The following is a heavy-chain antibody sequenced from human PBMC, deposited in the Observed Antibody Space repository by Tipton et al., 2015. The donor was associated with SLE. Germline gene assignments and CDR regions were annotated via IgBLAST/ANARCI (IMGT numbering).Heavy chain of an antibody. D-gene: IGHD2/OR15-2a*01. CDR1: GGSINSYY. V-gene: IGHV4-4*07. CDR2: FHSSGIL. J-gene: IGHJ5*01. Sequence: TLSLTCTVSGGSINSYYWTWVRQPAGKGLEWIGHFHSSGILNYNPSLRSRLTMSVDTSKNQFSLKMNSVTAADTAVYYCARGVIFKGFDSWGQGTLVTVSS. CDR3: ARGVIFKGFDS.